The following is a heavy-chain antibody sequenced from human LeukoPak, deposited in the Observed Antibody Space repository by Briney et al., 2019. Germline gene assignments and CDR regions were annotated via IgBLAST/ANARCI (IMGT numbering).Heavy chain of an antibody. D-gene: IGHD6-13*01. CDR1: GFTFSGYA. J-gene: IGHJ4*02. Sequence: GGSLRLSCAASGFTFSGYAMSWVRQAPGKGLEWVSAISGSGGSTYYADSVKGRFTISRDNSKNTLYLQMNSLRAEDTAVYYCAKSSSSWYSHYFDYWGQGTLVTVSS. CDR3: AKSSSSWYSHYFDY. V-gene: IGHV3-23*01. CDR2: ISGSGGST.